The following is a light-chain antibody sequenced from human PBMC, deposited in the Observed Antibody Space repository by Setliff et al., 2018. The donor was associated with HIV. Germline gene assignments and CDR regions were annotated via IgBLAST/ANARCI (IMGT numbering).Light chain of an antibody. CDR3: CSYAGSYAFV. Sequence: QSVLTQPASVSGSPGQSITISCTGISSDVGTYNFVSWYQQHPGKAPKLMIYDVSKRPSGVPDRFSGSKSGNTASLTISGLQAEDEADYYCCSYAGSYAFVFGTGTKVTVL. CDR2: DVS. CDR1: SSDVGTYNF. J-gene: IGLJ1*01. V-gene: IGLV2-11*01.